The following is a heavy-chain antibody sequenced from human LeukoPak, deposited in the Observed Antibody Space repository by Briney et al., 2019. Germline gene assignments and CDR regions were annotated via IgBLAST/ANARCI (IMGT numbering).Heavy chain of an antibody. D-gene: IGHD3-9*01. CDR3: ARYILTGYYRGSYFDY. J-gene: IGHJ4*02. CDR2: IYYSGST. Sequence: SETLSLTCTVPGGSISSYYWSWSRQPPGKGLEWVGHIYYSGSTNYNPSLKSRVTISVDTSKNQFSLKLSSVTAADTAVYYCARYILTGYYRGSYFDYWGQGTLVTVSS. CDR1: GGSISSYY. V-gene: IGHV4-59*01.